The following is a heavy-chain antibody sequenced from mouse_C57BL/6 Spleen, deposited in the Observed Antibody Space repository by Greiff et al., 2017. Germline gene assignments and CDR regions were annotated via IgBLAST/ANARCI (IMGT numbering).Heavy chain of an antibody. D-gene: IGHD4-1*01. CDR1: GYTFTSYW. CDR3: ARFFLGRDYFDY. V-gene: IGHV1-55*01. Sequence: QVQLQQPGAELVKPGASVKMSCKASGYTFTSYWITWVKQRPGQGLEWIGDIYPGSGSTNYNEKFKSKATLTVDTSSSTAYMQRSSLTSEDSAVYYCARFFLGRDYFDYWGQGTTLTVSS. CDR2: IYPGSGST. J-gene: IGHJ2*01.